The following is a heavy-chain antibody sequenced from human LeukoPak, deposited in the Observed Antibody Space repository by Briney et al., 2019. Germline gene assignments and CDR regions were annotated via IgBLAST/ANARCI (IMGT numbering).Heavy chain of an antibody. CDR1: GYTFTSLH. CDR2: INGYNGNT. D-gene: IGHD2-15*01. CDR3: ARGTRARGTCDNCYSSSLDS. Sequence: ASAKVSCEASGYTFTSLHINWLRQAPGQGLEWMGWINGYNGNTHYSQNLQGRVTMTRDTSTNTVYLELRGLRFDDTAVYYCARGTRARGTCDNCYSSSLDSWGQGTLLTVSS. V-gene: IGHV1-18*01. J-gene: IGHJ4*02.